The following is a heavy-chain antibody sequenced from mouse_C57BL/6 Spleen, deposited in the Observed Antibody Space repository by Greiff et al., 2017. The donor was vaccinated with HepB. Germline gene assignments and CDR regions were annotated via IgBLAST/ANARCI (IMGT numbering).Heavy chain of an antibody. J-gene: IGHJ3*01. CDR1: GYTFTDYY. D-gene: IGHD2-4*01. CDR3: ARPVYYDYGWFAY. V-gene: IGHV1-75*01. Sequence: VQLQQSGPELVKPGASVKISCKASGYTFTDYYINWVKQRPGQGLEWIGWIFPGSGSTYYNEKFKGKATLTVDKSSSTAYMLLSSLTSEDSAVYFCARPVYYDYGWFAYWGQGTLVTVSA. CDR2: IFPGSGST.